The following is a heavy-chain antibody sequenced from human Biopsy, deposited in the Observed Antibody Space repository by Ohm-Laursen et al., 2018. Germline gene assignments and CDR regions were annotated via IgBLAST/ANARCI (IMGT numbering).Heavy chain of an antibody. Sequence: TLSLTCAVYNVSFSSFYWSRIRQPAGKGLEWIGRIYPGGSTNYNPSLKSRVTMSVDTSKKQLSLRLRSVTAADTAMYYCASVVLGPTNDAFDLWGQGTMVVVSS. CDR1: NVSFSSFY. J-gene: IGHJ3*01. V-gene: IGHV4-59*10. D-gene: IGHD3-22*01. CDR2: IYPGGST. CDR3: ASVVLGPTNDAFDL.